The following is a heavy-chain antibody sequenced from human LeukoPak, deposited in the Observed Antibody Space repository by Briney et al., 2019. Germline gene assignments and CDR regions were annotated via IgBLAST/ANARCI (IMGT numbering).Heavy chain of an antibody. Sequence: SETLSLTCAVYGGSFSGYYWSWIRQPPGKGLEWIGEINHSGNTNYNPSLKSRVTISVDTSKNQFSLKLSSVTAADTAVYYCASLLINSEWELGYWGQGTLVTVSS. CDR3: ASLLINSEWELGY. D-gene: IGHD1-26*01. CDR1: GGSFSGYY. J-gene: IGHJ4*02. CDR2: INHSGNT. V-gene: IGHV4-34*01.